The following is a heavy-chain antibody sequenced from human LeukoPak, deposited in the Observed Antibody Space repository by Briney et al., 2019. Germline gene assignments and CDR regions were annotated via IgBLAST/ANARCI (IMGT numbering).Heavy chain of an antibody. Sequence: SVKVSCKASGGTFSSYATSWVRQAPGQGLEWMGGIIPIFGTANYAQKFQGRVTITADESTSTAYMELSSLRSEDTAVYYCASRASRSGSYYYYYYGMDVWGKGTTVTVSS. J-gene: IGHJ6*04. CDR2: IIPIFGTA. V-gene: IGHV1-69*01. CDR1: GGTFSSYA. CDR3: ASRASRSGSYYYYYYGMDV. D-gene: IGHD3-10*01.